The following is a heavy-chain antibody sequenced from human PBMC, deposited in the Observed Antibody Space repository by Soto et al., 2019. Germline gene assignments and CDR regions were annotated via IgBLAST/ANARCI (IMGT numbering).Heavy chain of an antibody. V-gene: IGHV1-69*01. CDR2: IIPIFGTA. CDR1: GGTFSSYS. D-gene: IGHD1-26*01. J-gene: IGHJ4*02. Sequence: QVQLVQSGAEVKKPGSSVKVSCKASGGTFSSYSINWVRQAPGQGLEWMGEIIPIFGTANYAQKSQVRVTITADESTSTAYMELSSLRSEDTAVYYCARDGGRHSGGIDYGGQGTLVTVSS. CDR3: ARDGGRHSGGIDY.